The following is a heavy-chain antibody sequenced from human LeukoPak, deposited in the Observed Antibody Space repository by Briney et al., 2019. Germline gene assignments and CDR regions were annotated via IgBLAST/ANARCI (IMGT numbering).Heavy chain of an antibody. CDR3: ARRAGDSSGYYPH. J-gene: IGHJ4*02. Sequence: PETLSLTCTGSGGSISSYFWTWIRQPPGKGLEWIGFFFYSGSANYNPSLKSRATISGDTSKNQFSLKLTSVSAADTAVYYCARRAGDSSGYYPHWGQGTLVTVSS. CDR1: GGSISSYF. CDR2: FFYSGSA. D-gene: IGHD3-22*01. V-gene: IGHV4-59*08.